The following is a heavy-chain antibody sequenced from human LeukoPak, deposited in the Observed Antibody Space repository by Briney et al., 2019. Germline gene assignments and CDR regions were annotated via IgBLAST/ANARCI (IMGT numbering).Heavy chain of an antibody. CDR1: GFTFSSYN. Sequence: GGSLRLSCSASGFTFSSYNIHCVRQAPGKGLECISYISSSGSTMHYADSVKGRFLISRDNARKSLFLQMNSLRPDDTAVYYCARENLDDAFGYSGRGTLVTVSS. J-gene: IGHJ4*01. V-gene: IGHV3-48*01. CDR2: ISSSGSTM. D-gene: IGHD1-7*01. CDR3: ARENLDDAFGY.